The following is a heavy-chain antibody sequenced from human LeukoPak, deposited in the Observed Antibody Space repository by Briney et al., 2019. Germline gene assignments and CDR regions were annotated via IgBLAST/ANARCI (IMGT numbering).Heavy chain of an antibody. Sequence: SGGSLRLSCAASGFTFSSYAMSWVRQAPGKGLEWVSAISGSGGSTYYADSVKGRFTLSRDNSKNTLYLQMNSLRAEDTAVYYCAKDQGGGYSSGWYYYMDVWGKGTTVTVSS. CDR1: GFTFSSYA. CDR2: ISGSGGST. D-gene: IGHD6-19*01. CDR3: AKDQGGGYSSGWYYYMDV. V-gene: IGHV3-23*01. J-gene: IGHJ6*03.